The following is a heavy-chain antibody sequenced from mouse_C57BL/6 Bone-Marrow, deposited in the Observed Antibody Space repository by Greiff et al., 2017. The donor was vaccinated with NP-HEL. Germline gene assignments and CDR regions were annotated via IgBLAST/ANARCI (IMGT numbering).Heavy chain of an antibody. CDR1: DSEVFPIAY. CDR3: AREAITTVVARYFDV. J-gene: IGHJ1*03. V-gene: IGHV15-2*01. CDR2: ILPSIGRT. Sequence: QVQLKQSGSELRSPGSSVKLSCKDFDSEVFPIAYMSWVRQKPGHGFEWIGGILPSIGRTIYGEKFEDKATLDADTLSNTAYLELNSLTSEDSAIYYCAREAITTVVARYFDVWGTGTTVTVSS. D-gene: IGHD1-1*01.